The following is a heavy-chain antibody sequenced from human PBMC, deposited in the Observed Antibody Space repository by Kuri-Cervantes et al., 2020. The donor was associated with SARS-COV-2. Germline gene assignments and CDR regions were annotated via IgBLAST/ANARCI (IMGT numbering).Heavy chain of an antibody. Sequence: SQTLSLTCAVSGYSISSGYYWGWIRQPPGKGLEWIGSIYHSGSTYYNPSLKSRVTISVDTSENQFSLKLSSVTAADTAVYYCARQGANLDYWGQGTLVTVSS. CDR3: ARQGANLDY. D-gene: IGHD5-12*01. J-gene: IGHJ4*02. V-gene: IGHV4-38-2*01. CDR1: GYSISSGYY. CDR2: IYHSGST.